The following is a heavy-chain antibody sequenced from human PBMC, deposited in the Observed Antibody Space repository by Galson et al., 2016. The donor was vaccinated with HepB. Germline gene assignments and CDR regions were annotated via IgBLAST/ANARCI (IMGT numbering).Heavy chain of an antibody. J-gene: IGHJ1*01. CDR2: IDPKDPYT. CDR3: ARMEAAAGISFMRH. Sequence: QSGAEVKKPGESLRISCDVSGYSFTTYWISWVRQMPGKGLEWMGRIDPKDPYTNYSPSFQGHVTISVDKSISAAYLQWSSLKASDTAMYYCARMEAAAGISFMRHWGQGTLVTVSS. V-gene: IGHV5-10-1*01. D-gene: IGHD6-25*01. CDR1: GYSFTTYW.